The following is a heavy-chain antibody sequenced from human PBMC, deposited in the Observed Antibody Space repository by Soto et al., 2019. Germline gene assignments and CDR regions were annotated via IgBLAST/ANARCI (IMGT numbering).Heavy chain of an antibody. J-gene: IGHJ2*01. CDR1: GFTFSSYD. V-gene: IGHV3-13*01. D-gene: IGHD3-10*01. CDR3: ARGSPKVWYYYGAGSYMYFDL. CDR2: IGTAGDT. Sequence: EVQLVESGGGLVQPGGSLRLSCAASGFTFSSYDMHWVRQVTGEGLEWVSAIGTAGDTYYPGSVKGRFTISRENAKNSLYLQMDSLRAGDTAVYYCARGSPKVWYYYGAGSYMYFDLWGRGTLVTVSS.